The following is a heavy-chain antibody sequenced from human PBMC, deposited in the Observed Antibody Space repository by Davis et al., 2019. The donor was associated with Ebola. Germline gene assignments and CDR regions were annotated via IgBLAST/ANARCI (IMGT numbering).Heavy chain of an antibody. J-gene: IGHJ4*02. CDR1: GGSISSYY. CDR3: ARSEYNWNYHFDY. D-gene: IGHD1-7*01. V-gene: IGHV4-59*01. Sequence: MPGGSLRLSCTVSGGSISSYYWSWIRQPPGKGLEWIGYIYYSGSTNYNPSLKSRVTISVDTSKNQFSLKLSSVTAADTAVYYCARSEYNWNYHFDYWGQGTLVTVSS. CDR2: IYYSGST.